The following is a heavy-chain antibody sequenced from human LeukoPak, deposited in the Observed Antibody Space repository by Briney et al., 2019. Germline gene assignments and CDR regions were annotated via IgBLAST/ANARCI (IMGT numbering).Heavy chain of an antibody. D-gene: IGHD3-10*01. V-gene: IGHV3-64*02. CDR1: GFTFSAYS. CDR2: ISGSGDGT. CDR3: ARQKGSGSNWFDH. Sequence: GGSLRLSCAASGFTFSAYSMHWVRQAPGKGLECVSYISGSGDGTGYADSVKGRFTISRDNSKTTLYLQMGSLRAEDMAVYYCARQKGSGSNWFDHWGQGTLVTVSS. J-gene: IGHJ5*02.